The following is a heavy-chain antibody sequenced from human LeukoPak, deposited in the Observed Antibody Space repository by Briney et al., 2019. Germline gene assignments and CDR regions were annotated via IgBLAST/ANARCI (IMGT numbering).Heavy chain of an antibody. D-gene: IGHD3-10*01. V-gene: IGHV3-30*02. J-gene: IGHJ4*02. Sequence: PGGSLRLSCAASGFTFSSYGMHWVRQAPGKGLEWVAFIRYDGSNKYYADSVKGRFTISRDNSKNTLYLQMNSLRAEDTAVYYCAKDDSPQGMVRGVFDYWGQGTLVTVSS. CDR2: IRYDGSNK. CDR3: AKDDSPQGMVRGVFDY. CDR1: GFTFSSYG.